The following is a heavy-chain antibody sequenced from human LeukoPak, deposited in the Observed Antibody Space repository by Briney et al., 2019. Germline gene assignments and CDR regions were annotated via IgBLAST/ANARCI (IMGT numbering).Heavy chain of an antibody. V-gene: IGHV3-21*01. CDR1: GFTFSSYS. J-gene: IGHJ1*01. CDR3: ARDWPTIAAAGTVPEYFQH. Sequence: AGSLRLSCAASGFTFSSYSMNWVRQAPGKGLEWVSSISSSSSYVYYADSVKGRLTISRDNAKNSLYLQMNSLRAEDTAVYYCARDWPTIAAAGTVPEYFQHWGQGTLVTVSS. CDR2: ISSSSSYV. D-gene: IGHD6-13*01.